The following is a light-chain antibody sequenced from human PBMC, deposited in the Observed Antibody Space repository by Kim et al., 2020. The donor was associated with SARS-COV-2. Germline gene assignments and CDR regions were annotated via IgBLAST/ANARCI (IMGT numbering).Light chain of an antibody. V-gene: IGLV3-1*01. J-gene: IGLJ3*02. Sequence: SYELTQPPSVSVSPGQTASITCSGDNLGAINVCWYQQKPGQSPVLVIYQDSKRPSGIPERFSGSNSGNTATLTISGTQAMDEADYYCQAWDSSAPWVFGG. CDR1: NLGAIN. CDR3: QAWDSSAPWV. CDR2: QDS.